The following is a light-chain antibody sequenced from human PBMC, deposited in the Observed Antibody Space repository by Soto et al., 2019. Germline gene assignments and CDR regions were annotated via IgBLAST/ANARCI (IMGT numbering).Light chain of an antibody. CDR1: QSISSY. CDR3: QQSYSAPLT. CDR2: AAS. V-gene: IGKV1-39*01. J-gene: IGKJ4*01. Sequence: IQMTQSPSSLSACVGDRVTITCRTSQSISSYLNWYQQKPGKAPKVLIYAASSLQSGVPSRFSGSGSGTDFTLTISSLQPEDFATYYCQQSYSAPLTFGGGTKADIK.